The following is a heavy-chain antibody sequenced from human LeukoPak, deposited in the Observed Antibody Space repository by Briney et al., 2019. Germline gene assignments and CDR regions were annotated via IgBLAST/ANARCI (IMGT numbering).Heavy chain of an antibody. CDR1: GYTFTGYY. Sequence: ASVKVSCKASGYTFTGYYIHWVRQAPGQGLEWMGWNNPNSGGTNYAQKFQGRVTMTRDRSINTAYMDLRSLTYDDTAVYYCARDKPAEAALDFWGQGTLVTVSS. CDR2: NNPNSGGT. V-gene: IGHV1-2*02. CDR3: ARDKPAEAALDF. J-gene: IGHJ4*02.